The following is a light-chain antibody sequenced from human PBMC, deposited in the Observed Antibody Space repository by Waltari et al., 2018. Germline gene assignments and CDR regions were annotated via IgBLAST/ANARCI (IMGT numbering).Light chain of an antibody. CDR1: QSLVHTDGHTY. Sequence: DVVMTQSPLSLPVSLGQPASISCRSSQSLVHTDGHTYLNWFQQRPGQSPRRLIYKVSNRDSGVPDRFSGSGSDTAFTLKISRVEAEEVGIYYCMQATNWPLTFGQGTKVEIQ. V-gene: IGKV2-30*02. CDR2: KVS. J-gene: IGKJ1*01. CDR3: MQATNWPLT.